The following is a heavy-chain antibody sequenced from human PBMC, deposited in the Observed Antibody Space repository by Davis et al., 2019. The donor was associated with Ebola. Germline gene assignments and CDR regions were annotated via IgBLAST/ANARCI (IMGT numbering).Heavy chain of an antibody. J-gene: IGHJ6*02. D-gene: IGHD5-24*01. Sequence: PGGSLRLSCAASGFTFTSYGMNWVRQIPGRGLEWISYISGRNTILYADSVKGRFTISRDNDRKSVYLQLSSLRVEDTAVYYCARDPDNYDSTNDYSSYYYYGMDVWGLGTTVTVTS. CDR1: GFTFTSYG. CDR3: ARDPDNYDSTNDYSSYYYYGMDV. V-gene: IGHV3-69-1*01. CDR2: ISGRNTI.